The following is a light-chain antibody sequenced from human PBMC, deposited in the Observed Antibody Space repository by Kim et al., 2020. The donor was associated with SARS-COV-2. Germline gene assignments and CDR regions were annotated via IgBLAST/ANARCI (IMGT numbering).Light chain of an antibody. CDR1: SGHSTYA. J-gene: IGLJ3*02. V-gene: IGLV4-69*01. CDR3: QTWATGMQV. CDR2: NNSDGTY. Sequence: QLVLTQSPSASASLGASVRLTCTLSSGHSTYAIAWHQQQPGKGPRFLLKNNSDGTYTKGDGIPDRFSGSNSGAERYLSISSLHSEDEADYYCQTWATGMQVFGRGTQLTVL.